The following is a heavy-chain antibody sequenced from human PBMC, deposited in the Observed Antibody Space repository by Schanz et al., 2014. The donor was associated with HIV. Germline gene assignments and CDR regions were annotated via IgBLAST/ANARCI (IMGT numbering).Heavy chain of an antibody. CDR3: ARGGDY. D-gene: IGHD1-26*01. J-gene: IGHJ4*02. CDR1: GGTFSSHL. Sequence: QVQLVQSGAEVKKPGSSVKVSCKASGGTFSSHLISWVRQAPGQGLEWIGGIMPLFGTANYAQKFQGRVTSAADEPTSTASMETSSLRSEDTAVYYCARGGDYWGQGSLVTVSS. CDR2: IMPLFGTA. V-gene: IGHV1-69*01.